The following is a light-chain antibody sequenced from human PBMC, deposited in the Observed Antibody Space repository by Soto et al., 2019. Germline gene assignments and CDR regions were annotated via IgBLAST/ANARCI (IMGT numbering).Light chain of an antibody. CDR1: SSDVGGYKF. Sequence: QSALTQPPSASGSPGQSVTISCTGTSSDVGGYKFVSWYQQHPGKAPKLIIYEVNQRPSGVPERFSGSKSGNTASLTVSGLQTEDEADYFCSSYAASNNFVVFGGGTKVTVL. V-gene: IGLV2-8*01. CDR2: EVN. CDR3: SSYAASNNFVV. J-gene: IGLJ2*01.